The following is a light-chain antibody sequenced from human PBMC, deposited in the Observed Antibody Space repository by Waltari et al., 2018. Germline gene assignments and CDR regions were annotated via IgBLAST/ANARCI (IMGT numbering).Light chain of an antibody. Sequence: VLTHPHSVSLAPGRRLTITCTGGRPNIGAGYSGHWYQQPPGTAPKLLIYGNRNRPSGVPDRFSGSKSGTSASLAITGLQAEDEADYYCQSYDSSLSAVVFGGGTKLTVL. CDR2: GNR. J-gene: IGLJ2*01. CDR3: QSYDSSLSAVV. CDR1: RPNIGAGYS. V-gene: IGLV1-40*01.